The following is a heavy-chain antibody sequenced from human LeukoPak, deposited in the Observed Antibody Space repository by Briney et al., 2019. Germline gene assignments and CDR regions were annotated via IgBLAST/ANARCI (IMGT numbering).Heavy chain of an antibody. CDR3: ARAKVYSSSWYDVLAGNWFDP. J-gene: IGHJ5*02. D-gene: IGHD6-13*01. Sequence: ASVKVSCKASGYTFTGYYMHWVRQAPGQGLEWMGIINPSGGGTSYAQKFQGRVTMTRDTSTSTVYMELSSLRSEDTAVYYCARAKVYSSSWYDVLAGNWFDPWGQGTLVTVSS. CDR1: GYTFTGYY. CDR2: INPSGGGT. V-gene: IGHV1-46*01.